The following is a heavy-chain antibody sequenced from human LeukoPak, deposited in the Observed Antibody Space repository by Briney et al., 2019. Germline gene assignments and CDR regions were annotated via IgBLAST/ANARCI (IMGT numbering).Heavy chain of an antibody. CDR2: INPNSGGT. V-gene: IGHV1-2*02. CDR1: GYTFTGYY. CDR3: ARVRGYSGYEEY. J-gene: IGHJ4*02. Sequence: ASVKVSCKASGYTFTGYYMHWVRQAPGQGLEWMGWINPNSGGTNYAQKFQGRVTMTRDTSISTAYMELSRLRSDDTAVYYCARVRGYSGYEEYWGQGTLVTVSS. D-gene: IGHD5-12*01.